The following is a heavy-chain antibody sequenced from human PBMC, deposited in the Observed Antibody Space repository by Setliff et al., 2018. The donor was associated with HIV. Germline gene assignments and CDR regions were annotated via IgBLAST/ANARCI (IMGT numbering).Heavy chain of an antibody. V-gene: IGHV7-4-1*02. CDR1: GYTFTSYA. Sequence: ASVKVSCKVSGYTFTSYAMNWVRQAPGQGLEWMGRINTNTGNPTYAQGFTGRFVFSLDTSISTAYMEVNTLRAEDTALYYCVRDKGDSRNFDYWGQGTLVTVSS. D-gene: IGHD2-21*01. CDR2: INTNTGNP. J-gene: IGHJ4*02. CDR3: VRDKGDSRNFDY.